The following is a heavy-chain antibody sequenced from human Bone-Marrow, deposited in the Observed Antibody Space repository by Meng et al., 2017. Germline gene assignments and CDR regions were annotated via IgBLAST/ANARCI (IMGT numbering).Heavy chain of an antibody. Sequence: VQLVQSGGGLVPPGGSLRLSCAASGFSFSSYSMSWVRQAPGKGLEWVSLIGGSGTIHYADSVKGRVTISRDNSKNTVYLEMNSLRVEDTAVYYCAKDDSSGYGPDYWGQGTLVTASS. V-gene: IGHV3-23*04. D-gene: IGHD5-18*01. J-gene: IGHJ4*02. CDR3: AKDDSSGYGPDY. CDR1: GFSFSSYS. CDR2: IGGSGTI.